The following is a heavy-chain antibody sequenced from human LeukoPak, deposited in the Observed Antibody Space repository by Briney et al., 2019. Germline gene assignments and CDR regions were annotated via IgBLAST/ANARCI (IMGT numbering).Heavy chain of an antibody. CDR2: ISSSGSTI. J-gene: IGHJ5*02. CDR1: GFTFSDYY. D-gene: IGHD6-6*01. CDR3: ARESFGLSSSDWFDP. V-gene: IGHV3-11*04. Sequence: GGSLRLSCAASGFTFSDYYMSWIRQAPGKGLEWVSYISSSGSTIYYADSVKGRFTISRDNAKNSLYLQMNSLRAEDTAVYYCARESFGLSSSDWFDPWGQGTLVTVSS.